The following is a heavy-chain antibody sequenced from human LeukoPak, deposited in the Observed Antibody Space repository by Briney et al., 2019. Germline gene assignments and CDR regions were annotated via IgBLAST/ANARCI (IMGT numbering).Heavy chain of an antibody. J-gene: IGHJ3*02. Sequence: GGSLRLSCAASGFSFPNYAMNWVRQAPGKGLEWVSAISGSGSGTYYADTVKGRFTISRDTSKNTVYLRMSSLGVEDTAVYYCAKVRAIVVVTAAFDIWGQGTMVTVSS. CDR3: AKVRAIVVVTAAFDI. V-gene: IGHV3-23*01. D-gene: IGHD2-21*02. CDR1: GFSFPNYA. CDR2: ISGSGSGT.